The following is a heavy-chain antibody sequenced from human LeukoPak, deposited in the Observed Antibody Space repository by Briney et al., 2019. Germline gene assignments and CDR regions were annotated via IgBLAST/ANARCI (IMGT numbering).Heavy chain of an antibody. Sequence: PGGSLRLSCAASGFTFSSYAMHWVRQAPGKGLEWVAVIWYDGSNKYYADSVKGRFTISRDNSKNTLYLQMNSLRAEDTAVYYCARDRGSMEGAFDIWGQGTMVTVSS. J-gene: IGHJ3*02. D-gene: IGHD1-26*01. CDR3: ARDRGSMEGAFDI. CDR1: GFTFSSYA. V-gene: IGHV3-33*08. CDR2: IWYDGSNK.